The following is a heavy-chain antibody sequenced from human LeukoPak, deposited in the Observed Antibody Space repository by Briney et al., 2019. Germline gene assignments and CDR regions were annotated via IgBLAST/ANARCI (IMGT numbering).Heavy chain of an antibody. V-gene: IGHV3-74*01. Sequence: GGSLRLSCAASGCTFTTYWMYWVRQAPGKGLESVSRINSVGSSTTYAASVKGRFTIYRDNAKNTLYLQMNSLRAEDTAVYYCARTRNYYDAMDVWGQGTTVTVSS. CDR1: GCTFTTYW. CDR2: INSVGSST. CDR3: ARTRNYYDAMDV. J-gene: IGHJ6*02.